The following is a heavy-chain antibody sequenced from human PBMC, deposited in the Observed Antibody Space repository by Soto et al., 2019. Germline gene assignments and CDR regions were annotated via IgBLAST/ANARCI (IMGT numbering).Heavy chain of an antibody. CDR2: IYHAGSS. D-gene: IGHD2-8*01. CDR1: GYSISSGEY. Sequence: XETLSLPCAVSGYSISSGEYGGWIRQPPGKGLEWIGIIYHAGSSYYNPSLKSRVTISVDTSKNQFSLRLNSVTAADTAVYYCERGNGPYGMDVWGQGTTVTVSS. CDR3: ERGNGPYGMDV. V-gene: IGHV4-38-2*01. J-gene: IGHJ6*02.